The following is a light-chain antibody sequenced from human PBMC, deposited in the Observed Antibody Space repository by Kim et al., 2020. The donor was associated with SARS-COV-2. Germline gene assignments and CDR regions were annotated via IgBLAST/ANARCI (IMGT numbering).Light chain of an antibody. CDR2: GNS. Sequence: VTIPCSGGSSNIGAGYDVHWYQQLPGTAPKLLIYGNSNRPSGVPDRFSGSKSGTSASLAITGLQAEDEADYYCQSYDSSLSGSKVFGGGTQLTVL. CDR1: SSNIGAGYD. CDR3: QSYDSSLSGSKV. J-gene: IGLJ2*01. V-gene: IGLV1-40*01.